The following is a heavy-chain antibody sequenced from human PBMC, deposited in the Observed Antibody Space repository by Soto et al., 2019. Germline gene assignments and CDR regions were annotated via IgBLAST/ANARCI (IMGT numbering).Heavy chain of an antibody. Sequence: QVKLVESGGAVVQPGRSLRLSCAASGFTFRSYGMHWVRQAPDKGLEWVAAIKSDGSQYSTESVKGRFFIFRDHSTKMVYLQMNNLRPDDMGVYYCAQPRSSLEGPPFDPWGQGTLVNVSS. V-gene: IGHV3-30*18. J-gene: IGHJ5*02. CDR3: AQPRSSLEGPPFDP. CDR2: IKSDGSQ. CDR1: GFTFRSYG. D-gene: IGHD3-3*01.